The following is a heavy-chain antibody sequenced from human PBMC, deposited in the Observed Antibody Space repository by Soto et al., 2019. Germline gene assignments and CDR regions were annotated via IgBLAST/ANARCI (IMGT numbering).Heavy chain of an antibody. V-gene: IGHV4-38-2*02. CDR2: IYHSGST. CDR3: AREMSFLEWLLYNWFDP. J-gene: IGHJ5*02. CDR1: GYSISSGYY. D-gene: IGHD3-3*01. Sequence: SETLSLTCAVSGYSISSGYYWGWIRQPPGKGLEWIGSIYHSGSTYYNPSLKSRVTISVDTSKNQFSLKLSSVTAADTAVYYCAREMSFLEWLLYNWFDPWGQGTLVTVSS.